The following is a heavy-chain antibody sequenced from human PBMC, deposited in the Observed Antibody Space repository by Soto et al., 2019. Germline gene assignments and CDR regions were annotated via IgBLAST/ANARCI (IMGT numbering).Heavy chain of an antibody. V-gene: IGHV3-15*07. J-gene: IGHJ6*02. D-gene: IGHD2-15*01. CDR1: GFSFSNAW. CDR3: TTGSVEGV. CDR2: IKRKIDGEKT. Sequence: GGSLRLSCAASGFSFSNAWMNWVRQAPGKGLEWVGRIKRKIDGEKTDYAAPVKGRFTISRDDSKNTLYLQMNSLKADDTAVYYCTTGSVEGVWGQGTTVTVSS.